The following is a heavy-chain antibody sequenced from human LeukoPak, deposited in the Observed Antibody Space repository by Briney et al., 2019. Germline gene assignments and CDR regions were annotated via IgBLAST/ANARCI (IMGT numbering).Heavy chain of an antibody. CDR3: AKDRAYSSSSKIDS. CDR2: IYSGGST. V-gene: IGHV3-53*01. Sequence: GGSLRLSCAASGFTVSSNYMSWVRQAPGKGLEWVSVIYSGGSTYYADSLKGRFTISRDNSKTTLSLQMNSLRAEDTAVYYCAKDRAYSSSSKIDSWGQGTLLTVPS. D-gene: IGHD6-6*01. CDR1: GFTVSSNY. J-gene: IGHJ4*02.